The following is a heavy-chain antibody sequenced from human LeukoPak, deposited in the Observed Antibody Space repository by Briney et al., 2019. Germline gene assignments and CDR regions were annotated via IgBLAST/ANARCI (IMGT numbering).Heavy chain of an antibody. D-gene: IGHD3-9*01. CDR2: IFYSGNT. Sequence: SETLSLTCTVSSGSVSNSHYYWAWVRQPPGKGLEWLGSIFYSGNTHYNPSLKSPVTISIDTSKNQFSLKVSSVTAADTAVYYCARGRDILTGYYYFDYWGQGTLVTVSS. CDR1: SGSVSNSHYY. CDR3: ARGRDILTGYYYFDY. J-gene: IGHJ4*02. V-gene: IGHV4-39*07.